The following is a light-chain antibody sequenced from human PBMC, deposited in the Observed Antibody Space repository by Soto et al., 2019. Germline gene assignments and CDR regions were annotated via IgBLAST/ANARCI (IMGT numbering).Light chain of an antibody. J-gene: IGKJ2*01. V-gene: IGKV3-15*01. Sequence: EIVMTQSPASLSVSPGDRATLSCRASQSISGNLAWYQQKPGQAPRLLIYGASTRATGIPAWLSGSGSGAEFTLSIIRLQSEDFAFYYCEQYNSWRSYSCGRGTKLEIK. CDR2: GAS. CDR1: QSISGN. CDR3: EQYNSWRSYS.